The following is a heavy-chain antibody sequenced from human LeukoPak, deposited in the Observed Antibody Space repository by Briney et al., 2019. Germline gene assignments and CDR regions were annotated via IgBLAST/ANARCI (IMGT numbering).Heavy chain of an antibody. D-gene: IGHD6-13*01. J-gene: IGHJ4*02. CDR2: IYYSGST. Sequence: SETLSLTCTVSGGSISSYYWSWIRQPPGKGLEWIGYIYYSGSTNYNPSLKSRVTISVDTSKNQFSLKLSSVTAADTAVYYCARASSWYSFPPDYWGQGTLVTVSS. CDR1: GGSISSYY. V-gene: IGHV4-59*08. CDR3: ARASSWYSFPPDY.